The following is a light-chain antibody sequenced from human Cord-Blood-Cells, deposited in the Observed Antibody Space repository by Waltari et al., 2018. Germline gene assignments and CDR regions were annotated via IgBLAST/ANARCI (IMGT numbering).Light chain of an antibody. CDR3: QSYDSSNQV. J-gene: IGLJ2*01. CDR1: SGRIASNY. Sequence: NFMLTQPHSVSESPGKTVTISCTRSSGRIASNYVQWYQQRPGSSPTTVIYEDNQRPSGVPDRFSGSLDSSSNSASLTISGLKTEDEADYYCQSYDSSNQVFGGGTKLTVL. V-gene: IGLV6-57*01. CDR2: EDN.